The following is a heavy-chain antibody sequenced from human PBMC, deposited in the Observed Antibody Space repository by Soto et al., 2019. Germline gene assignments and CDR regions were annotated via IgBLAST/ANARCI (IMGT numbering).Heavy chain of an antibody. CDR3: ARVGGVAARTFDY. D-gene: IGHD6-6*01. V-gene: IGHV4-59*01. CDR2: IYYSGST. Sequence: PSETLSLTCTVSGGSINDFYWSWIRQPPGKGLEWIGYIYYSGSTGYNPSLKGRVTISVDTSKNQFSLKLRSATAADTAVYYCARVGGVAARTFDYWGQGTLVTVSS. J-gene: IGHJ4*02. CDR1: GGSINDFY.